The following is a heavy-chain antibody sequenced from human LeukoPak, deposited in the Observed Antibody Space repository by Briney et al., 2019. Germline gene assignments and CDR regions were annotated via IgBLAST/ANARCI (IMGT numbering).Heavy chain of an antibody. CDR2: ISGSGGST. D-gene: IGHD2-2*01. CDR3: AKTRPHCSSTSCYLRSRLGYYYGMDV. J-gene: IGHJ6*02. V-gene: IGHV3-23*01. Sequence: PGGSLRLSCAASGFTFSSYAMSWVRQAPGKGLEWVSAISGSGGSTYYADSVKGRFTISRDNSKNTLYLQMNSLRAEDTAVYYCAKTRPHCSSTSCYLRSRLGYYYGMDVWGQGTTVTVSS. CDR1: GFTFSSYA.